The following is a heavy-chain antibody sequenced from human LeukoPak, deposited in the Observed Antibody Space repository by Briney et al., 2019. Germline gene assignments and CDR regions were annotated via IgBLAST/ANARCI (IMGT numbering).Heavy chain of an antibody. D-gene: IGHD2-2*01. CDR2: IYYSGST. Sequence: PSETLSITCTVSGGSISSYYWSWIRKPPGKGLEWIGYIYYSGSTNYNPSLKSRVTISVDTSKNQFSLKLSSVTAADTAVYYCARDGPYCSSTSCRDAFDIWGQGTMVTVSS. CDR3: ARDGPYCSSTSCRDAFDI. J-gene: IGHJ3*02. V-gene: IGHV4-59*01. CDR1: GGSISSYY.